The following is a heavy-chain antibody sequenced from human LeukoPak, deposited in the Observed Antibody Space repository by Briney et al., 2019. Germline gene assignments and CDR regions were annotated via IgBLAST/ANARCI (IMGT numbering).Heavy chain of an antibody. Sequence: TSVKVSCKASGFTFTSSAVQWVRQARGQRLEWIGWIVVGSGNTNYAQKFQERVTITRDMSTSTAYMELSSLRSEDTAVYYCAADLTAAGTGDGYWGQETLVTVSS. J-gene: IGHJ4*02. CDR3: AADLTAAGTGDGY. V-gene: IGHV1-58*01. CDR2: IVVGSGNT. D-gene: IGHD6-13*01. CDR1: GFTFTSSA.